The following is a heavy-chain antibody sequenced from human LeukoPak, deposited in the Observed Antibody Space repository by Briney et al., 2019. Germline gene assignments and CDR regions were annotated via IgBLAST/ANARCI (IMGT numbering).Heavy chain of an antibody. D-gene: IGHD3-22*01. CDR2: IIPILGIA. CDR3: ARAPGYYDSSGYYYPYWFDP. J-gene: IGHJ5*02. V-gene: IGHV1-69*04. CDR1: GGTFSSYA. Sequence: SVKLSCKASGGTFSSYAISWVRQAPGQGLEWMGRIIPILGIANYAQKFQGRVTITADKSTSTAYMELSSLRSEDTAVYYCARAPGYYDSSGYYYPYWFDPWGQGTLVTVSS.